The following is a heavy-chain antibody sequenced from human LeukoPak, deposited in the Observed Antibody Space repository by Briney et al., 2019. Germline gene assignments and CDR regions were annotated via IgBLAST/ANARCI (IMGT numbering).Heavy chain of an antibody. CDR2: INAGNGNT. CDR1: GYTFTSYA. V-gene: IGHV1-3*01. J-gene: IGHJ5*02. D-gene: IGHD6-19*01. Sequence: ASVKVSCKASGYTFTSYAMHWVRQAPGQRLEWMGWINAGNGNTKYSQKFQGRVTITRGTSASTAYMELSSLRSEDTAVYYCARGGYSSGWYNWFDPWGQGTLVTVSS. CDR3: ARGGYSSGWYNWFDP.